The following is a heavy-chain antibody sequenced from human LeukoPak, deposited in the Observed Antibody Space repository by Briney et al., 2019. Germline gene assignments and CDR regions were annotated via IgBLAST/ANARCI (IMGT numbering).Heavy chain of an antibody. CDR1: EFTFSDYA. CDR2: IGRSGRST. CDR3: ARGYCSRGSCLAAFDV. D-gene: IGHD2-15*01. Sequence: LPGGSLRLSCAASEFTFSDYAMNWVRQTPGKGLEWVSGIGRSGRSTFYADSVKGRFTISRDNSKNTLSLQIDSLRAEDTAVYYCARGYCSRGSCLAAFDVWGQGTLVTVSS. J-gene: IGHJ3*01. V-gene: IGHV3-23*01.